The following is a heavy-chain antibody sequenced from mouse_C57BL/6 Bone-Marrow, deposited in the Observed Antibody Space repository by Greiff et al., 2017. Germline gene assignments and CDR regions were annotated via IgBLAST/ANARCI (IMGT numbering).Heavy chain of an antibody. Sequence: EVQGVESGPGMVKPSQSLSLTCTVTGYSITSGYDWHWIRHFPGNKLEWMGHISYSGSTNYNPSLKSRTSITHDTSKNHFFLKLNSVTTEDTATYYCARGGDDGYYPLFDYWGQGTTLTVSS. CDR1: GYSITSGYD. J-gene: IGHJ2*01. D-gene: IGHD2-3*01. V-gene: IGHV3-1*01. CDR2: ISYSGST. CDR3: ARGGDDGYYPLFDY.